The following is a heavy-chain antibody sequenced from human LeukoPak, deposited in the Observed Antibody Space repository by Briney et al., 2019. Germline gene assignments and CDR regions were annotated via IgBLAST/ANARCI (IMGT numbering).Heavy chain of an antibody. J-gene: IGHJ4*02. Sequence: GASVKVSCKASGGTFSSYATSWVRQAPGQGLEWMGGIIPIFGTANYAQKFQGRVTITADESTSTAYMELSSLRSEDTAVYYCARDAPNYDILTGPLGYWGQGTLVTVSS. CDR2: IIPIFGTA. CDR3: ARDAPNYDILTGPLGY. V-gene: IGHV1-69*13. CDR1: GGTFSSYA. D-gene: IGHD3-9*01.